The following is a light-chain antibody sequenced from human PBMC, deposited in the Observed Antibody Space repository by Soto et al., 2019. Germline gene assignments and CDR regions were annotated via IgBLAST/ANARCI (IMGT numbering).Light chain of an antibody. V-gene: IGLV2-14*01. J-gene: IGLJ2*01. CDR1: SSDVGGYNY. Sequence: QSALTQPASVSGSPGQSITISCTGTSSDVGGYNYVSWYQQHPGKAPKLMIYDVSNRPSGVSNHFSGSRSGNMASLTISGLQAEDEADYYCSSYTSSSTVVFGGGTKLTVL. CDR2: DVS. CDR3: SSYTSSSTVV.